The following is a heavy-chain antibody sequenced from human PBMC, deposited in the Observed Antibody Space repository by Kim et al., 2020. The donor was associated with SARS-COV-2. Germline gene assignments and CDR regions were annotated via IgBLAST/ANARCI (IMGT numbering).Heavy chain of an antibody. J-gene: IGHJ4*02. CDR3: AGGCYDYVGGSYRYGYFDY. V-gene: IGHV4-39*01. D-gene: IGHD3-16*02. Sequence: KSRVTISVDTSKNQFSLKLSSVTDADTAVYYCAGGCYDYVGGSYRYGYFDYWGQGTLVTVSS.